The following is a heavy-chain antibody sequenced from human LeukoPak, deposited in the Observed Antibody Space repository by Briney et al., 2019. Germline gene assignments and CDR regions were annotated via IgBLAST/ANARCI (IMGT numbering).Heavy chain of an antibody. Sequence: GGSLGLSCAAFRFTVSSTYMSWVRPAHGKGRGWVSVIYSSGRTEYAASVKGRFTISRNSSKNTRYLQMNSLRAEDTAVYYCAKSFGEILPYLDYWGQGTLVTVSS. J-gene: IGHJ4*02. D-gene: IGHD3-10*01. CDR1: RFTVSSTY. CDR2: IYSSGRT. V-gene: IGHV3-66*01. CDR3: AKSFGEILPYLDY.